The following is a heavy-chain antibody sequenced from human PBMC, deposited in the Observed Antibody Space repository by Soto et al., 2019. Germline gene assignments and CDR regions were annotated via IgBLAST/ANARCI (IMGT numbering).Heavy chain of an antibody. Sequence: QVQLVQSGAEVKKPGSSVKVSCKASGGTFSSYAISWVRQAPGQGLEWMGGIIPIFGTANYAQKFQGRVTITADESTSPAYMELSRLRSEDTAVYYCARDLRHSSSWKYYYYYGMDVWGQGTTVTVSS. D-gene: IGHD6-13*01. CDR1: GGTFSSYA. V-gene: IGHV1-69*01. CDR3: ARDLRHSSSWKYYYYYGMDV. J-gene: IGHJ6*02. CDR2: IIPIFGTA.